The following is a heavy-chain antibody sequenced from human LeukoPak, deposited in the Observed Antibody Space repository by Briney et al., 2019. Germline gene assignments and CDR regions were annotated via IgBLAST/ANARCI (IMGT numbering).Heavy chain of an antibody. D-gene: IGHD5-12*01. V-gene: IGHV4-31*03. Sequence: SETLSLTCTVSTGSISSGDYFWSWIRRHPGKGLEWIGYIHYSGRTYYNPSLKSRVTISVDTSKNQLSLKLTSVTAADTAVYYCARDARPGSGHGFDPWGQGTLVTVSS. CDR2: IHYSGRT. J-gene: IGHJ5*02. CDR3: ARDARPGSGHGFDP. CDR1: TGSISSGDYF.